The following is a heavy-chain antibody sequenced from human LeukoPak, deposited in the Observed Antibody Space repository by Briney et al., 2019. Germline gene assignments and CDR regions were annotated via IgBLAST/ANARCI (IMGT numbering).Heavy chain of an antibody. CDR1: GFTLSSFG. CDR2: LSYDGSNK. D-gene: IGHD6-13*01. V-gene: IGHV3-30*18. J-gene: IGHJ4*02. CDR3: AKKVPGAAAAGIDY. Sequence: GGSLRLSCAASGFTLSSFGVHWVRQAPGKGLEWVAVLSYDGSNKHYADSVKGRFTISRDNSKSTLYLQMNSLRAEDTAVYYCAKKVPGAAAAGIDYWGQGTLVTVSS.